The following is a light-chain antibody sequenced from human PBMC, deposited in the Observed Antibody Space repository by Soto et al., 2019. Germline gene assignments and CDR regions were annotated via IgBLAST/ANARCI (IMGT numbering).Light chain of an antibody. J-gene: IGKJ1*01. V-gene: IGKV3-20*01. CDR1: QSVRSSY. CDR2: GAP. Sequence: EIVLTQSPGTLSLSPGERATLSCRASQSVRSSYLARYQQKPGQAPRLLIYGAPSRATGITDRFSGSGSGTDFTLAISSLQSEDFAVYYCKQYAYWPETFGQGTKVDI. CDR3: KQYAYWPET.